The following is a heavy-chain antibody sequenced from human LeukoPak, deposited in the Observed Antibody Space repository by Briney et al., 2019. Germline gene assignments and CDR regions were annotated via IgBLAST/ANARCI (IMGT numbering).Heavy chain of an antibody. Sequence: GGSLRLSCAASGFTFSDYWMSWVRQTPGKGLEWVANIKEDGSEKDYVDSVMGRFTISRDNANKSVFLQMNNLRAEDTAVYYCVSQGGAPRWGQGTLVIVSS. D-gene: IGHD1-26*01. CDR2: IKEDGSEK. CDR3: VSQGGAPR. CDR1: GFTFSDYW. J-gene: IGHJ4*02. V-gene: IGHV3-7*01.